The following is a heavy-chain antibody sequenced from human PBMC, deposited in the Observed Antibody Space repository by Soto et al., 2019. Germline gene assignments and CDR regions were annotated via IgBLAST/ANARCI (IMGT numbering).Heavy chain of an antibody. V-gene: IGHV5-51*01. D-gene: IGHD3-22*01. Sequence: LGESLKISCQGSGYSFTSNWIGWVRQMPGKGLEWMGIINPADSDIKYSPSFQGQVTISVDKSIGTAYLQWSSLKASDTAMYYCARHQRDDTSRKIDSWGQRTLVTAPQ. J-gene: IGHJ4*02. CDR2: INPADSDI. CDR3: ARHQRDDTSRKIDS. CDR1: GYSFTSNW.